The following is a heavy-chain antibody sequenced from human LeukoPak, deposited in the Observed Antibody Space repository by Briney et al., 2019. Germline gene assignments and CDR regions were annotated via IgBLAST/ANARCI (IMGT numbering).Heavy chain of an antibody. D-gene: IGHD6-19*01. CDR1: GFTFSSYG. V-gene: IGHV3-30*02. J-gene: IGHJ5*02. CDR3: AKDRGPWLVPNWFDP. CDR2: IRYDGSNK. Sequence: GGSLRLSCAASGFTFSSYGMHWVRQAPGKGLEWVAFIRYDGSNKYYADSVKGRFTISRDNSKNTLYLQMNSLRAEDTAVYYCAKDRGPWLVPNWFDPWGQGTPVTVSS.